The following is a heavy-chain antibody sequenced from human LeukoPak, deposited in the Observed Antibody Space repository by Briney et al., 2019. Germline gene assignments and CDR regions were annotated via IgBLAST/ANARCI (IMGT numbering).Heavy chain of an antibody. CDR2: ISYDGSNK. Sequence: GGSLRLSCAASGFTFSSYAMDWVRQAPGKGLEWVAVISYDGSNKVYADSAKGRFTISRDDSKNTLYLQLNSLRTENTAEYYCARDSGWLTDFDYWGQGTLVTVSS. CDR1: GFTFSSYA. CDR3: ARDSGWLTDFDY. J-gene: IGHJ4*02. D-gene: IGHD6-19*01. V-gene: IGHV3-30-3*01.